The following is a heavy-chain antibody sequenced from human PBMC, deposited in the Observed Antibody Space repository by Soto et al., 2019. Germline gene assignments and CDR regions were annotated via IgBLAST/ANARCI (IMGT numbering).Heavy chain of an antibody. D-gene: IGHD6-13*01. CDR1: GYTFTSYG. Sequence: ASVKVSCKASGYTFTSYGISWVRQAPGQGLEWMGWISAYNGNTNYAQKLQDRVTMTTDTSTSTAYMELRSLRSDDTAVYYCARSPDIAATYYYYGMDVWGQGTTVTVSS. CDR3: ARSPDIAATYYYYGMDV. J-gene: IGHJ6*02. CDR2: ISAYNGNT. V-gene: IGHV1-18*01.